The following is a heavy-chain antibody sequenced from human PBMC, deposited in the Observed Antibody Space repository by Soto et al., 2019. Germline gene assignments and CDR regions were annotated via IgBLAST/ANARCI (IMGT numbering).Heavy chain of an antibody. CDR3: ARHTYSSSWYYYYGMDV. CDR1: GYSFTHYL. D-gene: IGHD6-13*01. V-gene: IGHV5-51*01. Sequence: GESLNLSCKGSGYSFTHYLIGWVRQMPGKDLEWMGIIHPDDSETRYSPSFQGQVTISADKSISTAYLQWSSLKASDTAMYYCARHTYSSSWYYYYGMDVWGQGTTVTVSS. CDR2: IHPDDSET. J-gene: IGHJ6*02.